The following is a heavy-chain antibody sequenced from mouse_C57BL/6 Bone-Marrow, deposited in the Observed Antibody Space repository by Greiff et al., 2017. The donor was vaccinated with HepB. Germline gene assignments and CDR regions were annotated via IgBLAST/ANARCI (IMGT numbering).Heavy chain of an antibody. J-gene: IGHJ4*01. CDR2: IWRGGST. Sequence: QVQLQQSGPGLVQPSQSLSITCTVSGFSLTSYGVHWVRQSPGKGLEWLGVIWRGGSTDYNAAFMSRLSITKDNSKSQVFFKMNSLQADDTAIYYCAKRGDYGYYYDMDYWGQGNSVTVSS. V-gene: IGHV2-5*01. CDR3: AKRGDYGYYYDMDY. D-gene: IGHD2-4*01. CDR1: GFSLTSYG.